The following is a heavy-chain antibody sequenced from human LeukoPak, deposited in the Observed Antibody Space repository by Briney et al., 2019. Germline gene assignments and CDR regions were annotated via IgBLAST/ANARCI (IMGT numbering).Heavy chain of an antibody. V-gene: IGHV4-34*01. J-gene: IGHJ4*02. CDR3: ASFKQWRTYYFDY. CDR2: INHSGST. CDR1: GGSFSGYY. Sequence: PSETLSLTCAVYGGSFSGYYWSWIRQPPGNGLEWIGEINHSGSTNYNPSLKSRVTISVDTSKNQFSLKLSSVTAADTAVYYCASFKQWRTYYFDYWGQGTLVTVSS. D-gene: IGHD6-19*01.